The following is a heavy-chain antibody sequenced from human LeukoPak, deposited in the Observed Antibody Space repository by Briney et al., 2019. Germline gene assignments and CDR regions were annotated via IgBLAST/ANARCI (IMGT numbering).Heavy chain of an antibody. J-gene: IGHJ4*02. CDR1: GFTFSSYA. V-gene: IGHV3-23*01. Sequence: PGGSLRLSCAASGFTFSSYAMSWVRQAPGKGLEWVSVISGSGSTYYADSVKGRFTISRDNSKNTLYLQMNSLRAEDTALYYCAKDQARGSSGWATPVDYWGQGTLVTVSS. CDR3: AKDQARGSSGWATPVDY. D-gene: IGHD6-19*01. CDR2: ISGSGST.